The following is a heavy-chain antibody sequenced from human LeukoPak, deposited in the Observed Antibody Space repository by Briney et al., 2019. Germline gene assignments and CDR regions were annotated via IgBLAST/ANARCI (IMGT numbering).Heavy chain of an antibody. CDR1: GFMFNSYG. D-gene: IGHD3-9*01. V-gene: IGHV3-30*02. Sequence: GGSLRLSCAASGFMFNSYGMHWVRQAPGEGLEWVAFIRFDGSDKYYADSVKGRFTISRDNSKNTLYLQMNSLRAEDTAVYYCARGRSGYYDILTGYPYYFDYWGQGTLVTVSS. CDR3: ARGRSGYYDILTGYPYYFDY. CDR2: IRFDGSDK. J-gene: IGHJ4*02.